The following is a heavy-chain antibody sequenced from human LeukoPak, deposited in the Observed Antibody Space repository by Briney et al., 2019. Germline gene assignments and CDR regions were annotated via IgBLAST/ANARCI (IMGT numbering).Heavy chain of an antibody. CDR1: GGSISSGGYL. CDR3: ARVRYYGSGEEIEP. J-gene: IGHJ5*02. D-gene: IGHD3-10*01. Sequence: SETLSLTCTVSGGSISSGGYLWSWIRQNPGKGLEWIGYIYHGGNTYYNPSLKSRVTISVDTSKNQFSLTLSSVTASDTAVYYCARVRYYGSGEEIEPWGQGTLVTVSS. V-gene: IGHV4-31*03. CDR2: IYHGGNT.